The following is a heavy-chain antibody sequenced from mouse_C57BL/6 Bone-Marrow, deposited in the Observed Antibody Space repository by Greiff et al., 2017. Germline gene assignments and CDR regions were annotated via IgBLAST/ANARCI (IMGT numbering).Heavy chain of an antibody. CDR3: AKHGYYGSSYWYCDV. Sequence: VKLMESGPGLVAPSQSLSITCTVSGFSLTSYGVDWVRQPPGKGLEWLGVLWGGGSTNYYSALMSRLSISKYNSKSQCVLKMNSLQTEDTSMYYCAKHGYYGSSYWYCDVWGTGTTVTVSA. V-gene: IGHV2-9*01. J-gene: IGHJ1*03. D-gene: IGHD1-1*01. CDR2: LWGGGST. CDR1: GFSLTSYG.